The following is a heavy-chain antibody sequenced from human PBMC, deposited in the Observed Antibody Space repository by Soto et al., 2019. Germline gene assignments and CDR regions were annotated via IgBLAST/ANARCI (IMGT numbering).Heavy chain of an antibody. CDR3: ARDKGRGWPPDFDY. D-gene: IGHD6-19*01. CDR1: GFTFSSYG. V-gene: IGHV3-33*01. J-gene: IGHJ4*02. Sequence: QVQLVESGGGVVQPGRSLRLSCAASGFTFSSYGMHWVRQAPGKGLEWVAVIWYDGSNKYYADSVKGRFTISRDNSKNPLYLQMNSLRAEDTAVYYCARDKGRGWPPDFDYWGQGTLVTVSS. CDR2: IWYDGSNK.